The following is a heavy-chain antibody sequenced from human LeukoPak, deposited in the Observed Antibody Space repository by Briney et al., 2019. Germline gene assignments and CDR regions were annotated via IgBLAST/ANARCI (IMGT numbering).Heavy chain of an antibody. D-gene: IGHD6-13*01. Sequence: GESLKISCKGSGYIFTSYWIGWVRHMAGKGLEWMGIIYPGDSDTRYSPSFQGQVTISADKSISTAYLQWSSLKASDTAMYYCARIPGGAAAGIDYWGQGTLVTVSS. V-gene: IGHV5-51*01. J-gene: IGHJ4*02. CDR3: ARIPGGAAAGIDY. CDR2: IYPGDSDT. CDR1: GYIFTSYW.